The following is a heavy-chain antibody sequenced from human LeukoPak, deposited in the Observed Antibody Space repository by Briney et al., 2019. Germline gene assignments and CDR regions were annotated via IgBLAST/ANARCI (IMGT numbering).Heavy chain of an antibody. CDR2: ISFDGSKK. CDR1: GFTFSSYG. J-gene: IGHJ4*02. CDR3: AKDLDCTSTSCYHPLFDY. D-gene: IGHD2-2*01. V-gene: IGHV3-30*18. Sequence: GGSLRLSCAASGFTFSSYGMHWVRQAPGKGLEWVAVISFDGSKKYYADSVEGRFTVSRDTSKNTLYLQMSGLRAEDTAVYYCAKDLDCTSTSCYHPLFDYWGQGTLVTVSS.